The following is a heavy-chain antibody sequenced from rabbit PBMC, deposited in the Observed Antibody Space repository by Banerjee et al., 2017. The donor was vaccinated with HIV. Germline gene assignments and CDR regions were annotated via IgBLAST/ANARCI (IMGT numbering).Heavy chain of an antibody. Sequence: QSLEESGGDLVKPGASLTLTCTASGFSFSSGYYMCWVRQAPGKGLEWIACIYPGSSDITYYATWAKGRFTISKTSSTTVTLQMTSLTAADTATYFCARVNATSSGVYYYYGMDLWGQGTLVTVS. CDR1: GFSFSSGYY. D-gene: IGHD1-1*01. CDR3: ARVNATSSGVYYYYGMDL. CDR2: IYPGSSDIT. J-gene: IGHJ6*01. V-gene: IGHV1S40*01.